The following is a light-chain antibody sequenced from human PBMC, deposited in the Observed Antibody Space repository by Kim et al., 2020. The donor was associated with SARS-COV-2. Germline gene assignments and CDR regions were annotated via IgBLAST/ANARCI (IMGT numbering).Light chain of an antibody. CDR2: GAS. J-gene: IGKJ1*01. V-gene: IGKV3-20*01. CDR1: QSVSSSY. CDR3: QQYGSSPLT. Sequence: SPGERAPLSCRASQSVSSSYLAWYQQKPCQAPRLLIYGASSRATGIPDRFSGSGSGTDFTLTISRLEPEDFAVYYCQQYGSSPLTFGQGTKVDIK.